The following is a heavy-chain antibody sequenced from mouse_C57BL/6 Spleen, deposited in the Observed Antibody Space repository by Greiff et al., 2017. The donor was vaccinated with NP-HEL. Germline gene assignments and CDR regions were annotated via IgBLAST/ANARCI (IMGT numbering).Heavy chain of an antibody. Sequence: EVQRVESGPELVKPGASVKMSCKASGYTFTDYNMHWVKQSHGKSLEWIGYINPNNGGTSYNQKFKGKATLTVNKSSSTAYMELRSLTSEDSAVYYCARGGGKDYFDYWGQGTTLTVSS. V-gene: IGHV1-22*01. CDR2: INPNNGGT. CDR1: GYTFTDYN. J-gene: IGHJ2*01. D-gene: IGHD1-1*01. CDR3: ARGGGKDYFDY.